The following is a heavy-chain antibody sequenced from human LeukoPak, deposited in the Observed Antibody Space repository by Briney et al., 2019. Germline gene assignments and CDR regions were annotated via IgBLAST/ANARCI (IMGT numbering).Heavy chain of an antibody. D-gene: IGHD3-22*01. CDR1: GFTFSSYG. CDR3: AKVHRPYYYDSSGYSFDY. CDR2: IWYDGSNK. Sequence: GGSLRLSCAASGFTFSSYGMHWVRQAPGKGLEWVAVIWYDGSNKYYADSVKGRFTISRDSSKNTLYLQMNSLRAEDTAVYYCAKVHRPYYYDSSGYSFDYWGQGTLVTVSS. J-gene: IGHJ4*02. V-gene: IGHV3-33*06.